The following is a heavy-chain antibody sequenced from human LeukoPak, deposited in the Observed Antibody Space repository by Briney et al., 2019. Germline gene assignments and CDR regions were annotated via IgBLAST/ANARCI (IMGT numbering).Heavy chain of an antibody. CDR2: IYSSGTT. CDR1: GDSISSARNY. J-gene: IGHJ4*02. V-gene: IGHV4-39*07. D-gene: IGHD3-10*01. CDR3: ARGQWFRAF. Sequence: SETLSLTCTVSGDSISSARNYWGWIRQSPGKGLEWLASIYSSGTTQSNPSLKSRVTISVDTSKNQFSLKMNSVTAADTAVYYCARGQWFRAFWSRGTPVTVSS.